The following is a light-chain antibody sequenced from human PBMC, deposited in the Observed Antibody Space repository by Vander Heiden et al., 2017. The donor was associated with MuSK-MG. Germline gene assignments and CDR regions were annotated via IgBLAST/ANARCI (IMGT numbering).Light chain of an antibody. V-gene: IGLV1-44*01. CDR2: SNN. CDR3: AAWDASLNGVV. Sequence: NSSNIGGNTVNWYQQLPGTAPTLLIYSNNHRPSGVPDRFSGSKSGTSASLATSRLQSEDAADYYCAAWDASLNGVVFGGGTKLTVL. CDR1: SSNIGGNT. J-gene: IGLJ2*01.